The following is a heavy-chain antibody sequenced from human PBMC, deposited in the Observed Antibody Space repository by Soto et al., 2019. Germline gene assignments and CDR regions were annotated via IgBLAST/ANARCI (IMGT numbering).Heavy chain of an antibody. D-gene: IGHD6-13*01. CDR3: ARHIAEWQQVGGQCYT. V-gene: IGHV5-51*01. CDR1: VDSFTSYW. Sequence: HGDSLKISCKGSVDSFTSYWIGWVRQMPGKGLERMGIIYPGDSDTRYSPSFQGQVTISADKSISTAYLQWSSLKASDTAMYYCARHIAEWQQVGGQCYTWGKGPMVTISS. CDR2: IYPGDSDT. J-gene: IGHJ4*02.